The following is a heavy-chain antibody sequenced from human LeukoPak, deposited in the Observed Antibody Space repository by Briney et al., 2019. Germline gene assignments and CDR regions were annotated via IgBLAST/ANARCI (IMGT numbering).Heavy chain of an antibody. CDR2: ISGYNGNT. CDR1: GYTFSSYG. V-gene: IGHV1-18*01. CDR3: PRARLYGSGDY. J-gene: IGHJ4*02. Sequence: ASVKVSCKASGYTFSSYGIHWVRQAPGQGLEWMGWISGYNGNTNYAQKLQGRVTMTTDTSTSTAYMELRSLRADDTAVYYCPRARLYGSGDYWEETTLVAVS. D-gene: IGHD6-19*01.